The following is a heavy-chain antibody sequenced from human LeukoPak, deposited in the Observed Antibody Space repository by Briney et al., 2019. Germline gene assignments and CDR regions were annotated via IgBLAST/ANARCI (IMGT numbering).Heavy chain of an antibody. Sequence: GGSLRLSCAGSGSTFSRNWMHWVRQVPGKGLVWVSHIKSDGISTSYADSVKGRFTISRDNAKNTLYLQMNSLRAEDTAVYYCARDMYYAMDVWGQGTTVTVSS. CDR3: ARDMYYAMDV. CDR1: GSTFSRNW. CDR2: IKSDGIST. J-gene: IGHJ6*02. V-gene: IGHV3-74*01. D-gene: IGHD3-3*01.